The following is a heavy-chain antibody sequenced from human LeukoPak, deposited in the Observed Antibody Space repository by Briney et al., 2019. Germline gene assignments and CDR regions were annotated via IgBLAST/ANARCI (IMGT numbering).Heavy chain of an antibody. D-gene: IGHD6-6*01. V-gene: IGHV3-30-3*01. J-gene: IGHJ6*03. Sequence: GGSLRLSCAASGFTFSSYAMHWVRQAPGKGLEWVAVISYDGSNKYYADSVKGRFTISRDNSKNTLYLQMNSLRAEDTAVYYCARDGLEPGYYYYYYMDVWGKGTTVTVSS. CDR2: ISYDGSNK. CDR3: ARDGLEPGYYYYYYMDV. CDR1: GFTFSSYA.